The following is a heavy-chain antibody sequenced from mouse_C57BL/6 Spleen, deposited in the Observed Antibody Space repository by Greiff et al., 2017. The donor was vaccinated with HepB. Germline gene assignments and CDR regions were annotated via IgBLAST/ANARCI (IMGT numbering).Heavy chain of an antibody. CDR3: ARRASSGDPFAY. J-gene: IGHJ3*01. Sequence: QVQLQQPGAELVMPGASVKLSCKASGYTFTSYWMHWVKQRPGQGLEWIGEIDPSDSYTNYNQKFKGKSTLTVAKSSSTAYMQLSSLTSEDSAVYYWARRASSGDPFAYWGQGTLVTVSA. CDR2: IDPSDSYT. D-gene: IGHD3-2*02. V-gene: IGHV1-69*01. CDR1: GYTFTSYW.